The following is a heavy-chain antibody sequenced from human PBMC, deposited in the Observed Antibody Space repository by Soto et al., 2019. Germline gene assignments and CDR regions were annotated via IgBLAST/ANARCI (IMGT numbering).Heavy chain of an antibody. CDR2: INHTGGT. D-gene: IGHD3-3*01. CDR1: GGSVNGYY. CDR3: ATLITVFGLLIPPFDP. J-gene: IGHJ5*02. V-gene: IGHV4-34*01. Sequence: SETLSLTCAVYGGSVNGYYWNWIRQPPGKGLEWIGEINHTGGTHYNPSLKIRVTMSVDTSKNQFSLRLSSVTAADTAIYYRATLITVFGLLIPPFDPWGQGTQVTVSS.